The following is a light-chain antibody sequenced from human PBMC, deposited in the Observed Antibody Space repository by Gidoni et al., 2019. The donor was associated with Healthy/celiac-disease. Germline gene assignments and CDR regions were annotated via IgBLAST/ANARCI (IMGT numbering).Light chain of an antibody. CDR3: QQYGSSPPWT. V-gene: IGKV3-20*01. J-gene: IGKJ1*01. Sequence: EIVLTQSPRPLSLSPGERATLSCSASKSVSSSYLAWYQQKPGQAPRLLIYGASSRATGIPDRFSGSGSGTDFTLTISRLEPEDFAVYYCQQYGSSPPWTFGQGTKVEIK. CDR2: GAS. CDR1: KSVSSSY.